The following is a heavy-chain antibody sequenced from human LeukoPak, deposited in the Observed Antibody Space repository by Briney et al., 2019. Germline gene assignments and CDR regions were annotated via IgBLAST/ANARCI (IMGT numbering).Heavy chain of an antibody. CDR2: IYHAGST. D-gene: IGHD3-10*01. CDR1: GGSISSSSYY. V-gene: IGHV4-61*05. J-gene: IGHJ4*02. Sequence: PSETLSLTCTVSGGSISSSSYYWGWIRQPPGKGLEWIGYIYHAGSTNYNPSLKSRVTMSVDPSKNQLSLKLTSVTAADTAVYFCARHTQWYGAGSYYYFDQWGQGALVTVSS. CDR3: ARHTQWYGAGSYYYFDQ.